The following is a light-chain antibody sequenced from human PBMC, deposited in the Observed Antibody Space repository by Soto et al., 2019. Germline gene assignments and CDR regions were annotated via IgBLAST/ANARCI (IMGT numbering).Light chain of an antibody. V-gene: IGLV1-44*01. CDR2: NTN. Sequence: QSVVTQPPSASGTPGQGVSISCSGSSSNIGTHPVNWYQQVPGRAPKLLISNTNQRTSGVPDRFSASKSGTSASLAITGLQSEDEADYHCASWDATLSGVVFGGGTKLTVL. CDR1: SSNIGTHP. J-gene: IGLJ2*01. CDR3: ASWDATLSGVV.